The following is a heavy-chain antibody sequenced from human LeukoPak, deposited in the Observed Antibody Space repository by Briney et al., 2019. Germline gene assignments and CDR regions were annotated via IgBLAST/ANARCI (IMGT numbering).Heavy chain of an antibody. CDR1: GGSISSYY. V-gene: IGHV4-59*08. CDR2: IYYSGST. D-gene: IGHD3-9*01. J-gene: IGHJ4*02. Sequence: SSETLSLTCTVSGGSISSYYWSWIRQPPGKGLEWIGYIYYSGSTNYNPSLKSRVTISVDTSKNQFSLKLSSVTAADTAVYYCARGSYDILTGYYWVIDYWGQGTLVTVSS. CDR3: ARGSYDILTGYYWVIDY.